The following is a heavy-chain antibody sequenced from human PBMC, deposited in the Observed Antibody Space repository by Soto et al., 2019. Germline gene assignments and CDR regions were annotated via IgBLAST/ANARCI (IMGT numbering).Heavy chain of an antibody. D-gene: IGHD6-19*01. CDR3: AKDPVKSIAVVRSDY. V-gene: IGHV3-23*01. CDR2: ISGSGGST. Sequence: GGSLRLSYAASGFTFSSYAMSWVRQAPGKGLEWVSAISGSGGSTYYADSVKGRFTISRDNSKNTLYLQMNSLRAEDTAVYYCAKDPVKSIAVVRSDYWGQGTLVTVSS. CDR1: GFTFSSYA. J-gene: IGHJ4*02.